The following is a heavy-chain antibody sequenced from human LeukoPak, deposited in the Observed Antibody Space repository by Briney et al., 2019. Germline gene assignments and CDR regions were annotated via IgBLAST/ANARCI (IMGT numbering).Heavy chain of an antibody. Sequence: GGALRLSCAASGFTFSSYAMSWVRQAPGKGLEWVAVISYDGSNKYYADSVKGRFTISRDNSKNTLYLQMNSLRAEDTAVYYCAKDGEGVVVVPAASTLDYWGQGTLVTVSS. CDR3: AKDGEGVVVVPAASTLDY. J-gene: IGHJ4*02. D-gene: IGHD2-2*01. CDR2: ISYDGSNK. CDR1: GFTFSSYA. V-gene: IGHV3-30*18.